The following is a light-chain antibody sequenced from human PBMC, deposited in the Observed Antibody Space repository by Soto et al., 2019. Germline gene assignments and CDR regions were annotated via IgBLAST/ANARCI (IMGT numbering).Light chain of an antibody. CDR3: SSYTGSNTLV. J-gene: IGLJ1*01. Sequence: QSVLTQPASVSGSPGQSITISCTGGSSDIGGYNYVPWFQQHPGKVPKLMIYEVTNRPSGVSNRLSGSKSGSTASLTISGLQAEDEADYYCSSYTGSNTLVFGTGTKVTLL. CDR2: EVT. CDR1: SSDIGGYNY. V-gene: IGLV2-14*01.